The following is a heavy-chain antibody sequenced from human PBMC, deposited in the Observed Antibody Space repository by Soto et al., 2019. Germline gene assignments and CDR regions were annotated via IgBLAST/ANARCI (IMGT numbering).Heavy chain of an antibody. CDR2: IDPSDSYT. V-gene: IGHV5-10-1*01. Sequence: GESLKISCKGSGYSFTSYWISWVRQLPGKGLEWMGRIDPSDSYTNYSPSFQGHVTISADKSISTAYLQWSSLKASDTAMYYCARAMTGSLDYYGMDVWGQGTTVTVSS. D-gene: IGHD3-9*01. J-gene: IGHJ6*02. CDR3: ARAMTGSLDYYGMDV. CDR1: GYSFTSYW.